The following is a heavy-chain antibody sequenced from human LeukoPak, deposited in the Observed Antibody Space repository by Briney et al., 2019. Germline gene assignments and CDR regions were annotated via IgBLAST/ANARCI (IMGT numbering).Heavy chain of an antibody. CDR3: ARGTMVRGVTY. J-gene: IGHJ4*02. V-gene: IGHV4-34*01. CDR1: GGPFSGYY. CDR2: INHSGSA. Sequence: SETLSLTCAAYGGPFSGYYWSWIRQPPGKGLEWIGEINHSGSANYNPSLKSRVTISVDTSKNQFSLKLSSVTAADTAVYYCARGTMVRGVTYWGQGTLVTVSS. D-gene: IGHD3-10*01.